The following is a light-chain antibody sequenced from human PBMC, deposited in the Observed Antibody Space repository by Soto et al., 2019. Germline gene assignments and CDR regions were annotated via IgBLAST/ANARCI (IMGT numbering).Light chain of an antibody. CDR1: QSVITN. V-gene: IGKV3-15*01. CDR3: QQYDDWPST. Sequence: EIVMTQSPASLSVSPGERATLSCRASQSVITNLAWYQQKSAQAPRLLIYGASTRATGIPARFSGSGSGTEFTLTISSLQSEDSAIYYCQQYDDWPSTFGQGTNLEIK. CDR2: GAS. J-gene: IGKJ2*01.